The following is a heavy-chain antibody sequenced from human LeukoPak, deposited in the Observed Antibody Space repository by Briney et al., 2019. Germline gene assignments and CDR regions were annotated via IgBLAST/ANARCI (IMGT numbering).Heavy chain of an antibody. J-gene: IGHJ4*02. CDR1: GFTFSSYT. Sequence: GGSLRLSCAASGFTFSSYTMNWVRQAPGKGLEWVSYITRSGSIVYYADSVKGRFTISTDTDQNSLYLQMNSLRDEDTAVYYCVRESEYCSSTSCYIDYWGQGTLVTVSS. CDR2: ITRSGSIV. D-gene: IGHD2-2*02. CDR3: VRESEYCSSTSCYIDY. V-gene: IGHV3-48*02.